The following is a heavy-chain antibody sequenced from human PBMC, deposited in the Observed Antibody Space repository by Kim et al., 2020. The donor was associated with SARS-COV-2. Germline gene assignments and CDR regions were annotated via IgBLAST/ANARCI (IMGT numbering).Heavy chain of an antibody. CDR3: AKDRGMSRRAFDY. Sequence: GGSLRLSCAASGFTFSSFAMSWVRQAPGKGLDWVSGISGGGDSTYYSDSVKGRFTISRDSSKNTLYLQMTSLRAEDTALYYCAKDRGMSRRAFDYWCQGT. J-gene: IGHJ4*02. V-gene: IGHV3-23*01. CDR2: ISGGGDST. CDR1: GFTFSSFA. D-gene: IGHD3-16*01.